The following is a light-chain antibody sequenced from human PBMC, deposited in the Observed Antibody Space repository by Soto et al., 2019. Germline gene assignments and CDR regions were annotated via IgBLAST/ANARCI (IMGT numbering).Light chain of an antibody. CDR3: NSYTSSSTLV. CDR2: EVS. Sequence: QSVLTQPLSVSGSPGQSVTISCTGTSSDVGGYDRVSWYQQPPGTAPKLIIYEVSNRPSGVPDRFSGSKSGNTASLTISGLQAEDEADYYCNSYTSSSTLVFGGGTQLTVL. J-gene: IGLJ2*01. CDR1: SSDVGGYDR. V-gene: IGLV2-18*02.